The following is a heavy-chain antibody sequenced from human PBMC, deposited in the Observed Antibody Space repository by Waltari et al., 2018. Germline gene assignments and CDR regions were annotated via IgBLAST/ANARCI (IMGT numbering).Heavy chain of an antibody. Sequence: QLQLQESGPGLVKPSETLSLTCTVSGGSISSSSYYWGWVRQPPGKGLEWIGSIYYRGGTYYNPSLNSRVTISVDTSKNQFSLKLSSVTAADTAVYYCARHGITMIVVVPDSAAFDIWGQGTMVTVSS. CDR1: GGSISSSSYY. D-gene: IGHD3-22*01. CDR2: IYYRGGT. V-gene: IGHV4-39*01. J-gene: IGHJ3*02. CDR3: ARHGITMIVVVPDSAAFDI.